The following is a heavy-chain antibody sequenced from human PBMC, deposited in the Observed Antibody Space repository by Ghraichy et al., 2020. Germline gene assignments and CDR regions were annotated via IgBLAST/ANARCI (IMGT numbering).Heavy chain of an antibody. V-gene: IGHV2-26*02. CDR1: GFSLSNARMG. J-gene: IGHJ4*02. Sequence: SGPTLVKPTETLTLTCTVSGFSLSNARMGVSWIRQPPGKALEWLAHIFSNDEKSYSTSLKSRLTISKDTSKSQVVLTMTNMDPVDTATYYCARTVELEMATVSFDYWGQGTLVTVSS. CDR2: IFSNDEK. CDR3: ARTVELEMATVSFDY. D-gene: IGHD5-24*01.